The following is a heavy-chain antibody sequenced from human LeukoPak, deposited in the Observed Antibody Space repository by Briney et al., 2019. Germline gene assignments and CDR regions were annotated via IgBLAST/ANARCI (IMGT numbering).Heavy chain of an antibody. Sequence: GGSLRLSCAAPGFTFSSYSMNWVRQAPGKGLEWVSSISSSSSYIYYADSVKGRFTISRDNAKNSLYLQMNSLRAEDTAVYYCARDYYDILTGSYKAFDYWGQGTLVTVSS. V-gene: IGHV3-21*01. D-gene: IGHD3-9*01. J-gene: IGHJ4*02. CDR1: GFTFSSYS. CDR3: ARDYYDILTGSYKAFDY. CDR2: ISSSSSYI.